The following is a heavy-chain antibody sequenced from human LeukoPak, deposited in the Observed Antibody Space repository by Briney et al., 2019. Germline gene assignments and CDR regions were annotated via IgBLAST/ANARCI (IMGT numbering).Heavy chain of an antibody. CDR3: AKDLRSSWNDAFDF. V-gene: IGHV3-23*01. CDR1: RFTFSNYA. D-gene: IGHD6-13*01. J-gene: IGHJ3*01. Sequence: GGSLRLSCAASRFTFSNYAMSWVRQAPGMGLEWVSAISGSGVGTNYADSVRGRFTVSRDNSKSTLYLQMNSLRAEDTAVYYCAKDLRSSWNDAFDFWGQGTMVTVSS. CDR2: ISGSGVGT.